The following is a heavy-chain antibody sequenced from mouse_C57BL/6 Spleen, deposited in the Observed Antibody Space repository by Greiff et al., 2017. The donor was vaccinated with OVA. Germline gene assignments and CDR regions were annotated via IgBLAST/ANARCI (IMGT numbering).Heavy chain of an antibody. V-gene: IGHV5-6*01. CDR1: GFTFSSYG. CDR3: ASNYSPFAY. CDR2: ISSGGSYT. D-gene: IGHD2-12*01. J-gene: IGHJ3*01. Sequence: EVKLMESGGDLVKPGGSLKLSCAASGFTFSSYGMSWVRQTPDKRLEWVATISSGGSYTYYPDSVKGRFTISRDNAKNTLYLQMSSLKSEDTAMYYCASNYSPFAYWGQGTLVTVSA.